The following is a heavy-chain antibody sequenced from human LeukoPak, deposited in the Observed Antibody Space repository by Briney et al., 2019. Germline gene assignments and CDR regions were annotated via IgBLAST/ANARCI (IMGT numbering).Heavy chain of an antibody. CDR1: GGSISSGSYY. D-gene: IGHD4-17*01. Sequence: SETLSLTCTVSGGSISSGSYYWSWIRQPAGKGLEWIGRIYTSGSTNYNPSLKSRVTISVDTSKNQFSLKLSSVTAADTAVYYCAREVVYGDFRNTPDYWGQGTLVTVS. CDR2: IYTSGST. V-gene: IGHV4-61*02. CDR3: AREVVYGDFRNTPDY. J-gene: IGHJ4*02.